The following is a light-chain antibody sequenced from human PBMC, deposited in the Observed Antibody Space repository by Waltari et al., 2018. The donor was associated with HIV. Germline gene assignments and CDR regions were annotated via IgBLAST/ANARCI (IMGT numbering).Light chain of an antibody. CDR1: SSDIGGYNY. CDR3: FSYRSSSSFAV. CDR2: EFT. V-gene: IGLV2-14*01. J-gene: IGLJ1*01. Sequence: QSALTQPASVSGPPGQSITISCTGTSSDIGGYNYVSWYQQYPGKAPRLIIYEFTSRPSEISNRFSGSKSGNTASLTISGLQTEDEAEYYCFSYRSSSSFAVFGTGTKVSVL.